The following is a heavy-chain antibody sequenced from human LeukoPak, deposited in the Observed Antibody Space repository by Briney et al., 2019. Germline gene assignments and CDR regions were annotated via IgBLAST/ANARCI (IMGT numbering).Heavy chain of an antibody. V-gene: IGHV3-33*01. CDR1: GFTFSSYG. J-gene: IGHJ4*02. Sequence: PGGSLRLSCAASGFTFSSYGMHWVRQAPGKGLEWVAVIWYDGSNKYYADSVKGRFTISRDNSKNTLYLQMNSLRAEDTAVYYCARGEHRDEDFDYWGQGTLVTVSS. CDR2: IWYDGSNK. CDR3: ARGEHRDEDFDY. D-gene: IGHD3-16*01.